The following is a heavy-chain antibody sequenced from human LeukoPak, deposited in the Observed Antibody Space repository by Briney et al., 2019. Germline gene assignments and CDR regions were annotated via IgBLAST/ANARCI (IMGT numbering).Heavy chain of an antibody. CDR3: ARGKQWLESYYFDY. D-gene: IGHD6-19*01. CDR2: IWYDGSNK. J-gene: IGHJ4*02. CDR1: GFTFSSYG. Sequence: GGSLRLSCAASGFTFSSYGMHWVRQAPGKGLEWVAVIWYDGSNKYYADSVKGRFTISRDNSKNTLYLQMNSLRAEDTAVYYCARGKQWLESYYFDYWGQGTLVTVSS. V-gene: IGHV3-33*01.